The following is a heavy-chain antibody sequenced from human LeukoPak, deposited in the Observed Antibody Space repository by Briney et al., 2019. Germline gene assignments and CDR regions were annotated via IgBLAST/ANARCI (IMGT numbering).Heavy chain of an antibody. CDR2: IKSDGSST. J-gene: IGHJ4*02. D-gene: IGHD1-26*01. V-gene: IGHV3-74*01. CDR3: ARGLYGSPGDN. Sequence: GGSLRLSCGASGFTFSNFWMHWVRQVPGKGLVWVSRIKSDGSSTSYADSVKGRFTISRDNAKNTLYLQMNSLRAEDTAVYYCARGLYGSPGDNWGQGTLVSVSS. CDR1: GFTFSNFW.